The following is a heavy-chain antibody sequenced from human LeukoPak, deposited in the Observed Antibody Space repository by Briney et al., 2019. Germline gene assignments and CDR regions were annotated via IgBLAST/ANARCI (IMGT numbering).Heavy chain of an antibody. Sequence: GGSLRLSCVASGFTLISYEMNWVRQAPGKGLEWVSNIGSSGTTIYYADSVKGRFTISRDNAKNSLYLQMNSLRAEETAVYYCARAGREVYFRTWFDPWGQGTLVTVSS. CDR2: IGSSGTTI. CDR3: ARAGREVYFRTWFDP. V-gene: IGHV3-48*03. J-gene: IGHJ5*01. D-gene: IGHD5-24*01. CDR1: GFTLISYE.